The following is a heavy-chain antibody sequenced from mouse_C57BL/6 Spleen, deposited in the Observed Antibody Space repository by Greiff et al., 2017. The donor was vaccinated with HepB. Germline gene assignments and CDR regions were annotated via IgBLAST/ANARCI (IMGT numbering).Heavy chain of an antibody. J-gene: IGHJ4*01. Sequence: VQLKESGGGLVQPKGSLKLSCAASGFTFNTYAMHWVRQAPGKGLEWVARIRSKSSNYATYYADSVKDRFTISRDDSQSMLYLQMNNLKTEDTAMYYCVRASTTVVEDYAMDYWGQGTSVTVSS. CDR3: VRASTTVVEDYAMDY. CDR1: GFTFNTYA. V-gene: IGHV10-3*01. CDR2: IRSKSSNYAT. D-gene: IGHD1-1*01.